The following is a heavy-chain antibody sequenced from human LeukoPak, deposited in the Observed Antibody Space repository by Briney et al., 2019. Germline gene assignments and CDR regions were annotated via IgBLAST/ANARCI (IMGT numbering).Heavy chain of an antibody. CDR1: GFTFSSYA. V-gene: IGHV3-64*01. CDR3: AGSYSSGWYYFDY. J-gene: IGHJ4*02. CDR2: ISSNGGST. Sequence: GGSLRLSCAASGFTFSSYAMHWVRQAPGKGLEYVSAISSNGGSTYYANSVKGRFTISRDNSKNTLYLQMGSLRAEDMAVYYCAGSYSSGWYYFDYWGQGTLVTVSS. D-gene: IGHD6-19*01.